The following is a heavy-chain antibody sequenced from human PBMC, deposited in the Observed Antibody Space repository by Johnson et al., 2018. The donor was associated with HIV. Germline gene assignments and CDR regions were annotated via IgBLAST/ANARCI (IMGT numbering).Heavy chain of an antibody. J-gene: IGHJ3*02. Sequence: VQLVESGGGVVQPGRSLRLSCAASGFTVSSNYMSWVRQGPGKGLEWVSVINSGGSTYYTDSVRGRFTISRDNSQNTLDLQINSLRAEDTAVYYCARGRYSSTLYGGGRDAFDIWGQGTMVTVSS. CDR2: INSGGST. CDR1: GFTVSSNY. CDR3: ARGRYSSTLYGGGRDAFDI. V-gene: IGHV3-66*01. D-gene: IGHD6-13*01.